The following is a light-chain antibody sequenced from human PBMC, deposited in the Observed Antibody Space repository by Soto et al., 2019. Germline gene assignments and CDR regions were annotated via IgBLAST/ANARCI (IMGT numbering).Light chain of an antibody. CDR2: AAS. V-gene: IGKV3-15*01. Sequence: EIVMTQSPATLSVSPGERATLSCRASQSVSSNLAWYQQKPGQAPRLLIYAASTRATGIPARFSGSGSGTEFTLTISSLQSEDFAVYYCQQYNNWPPAWTFGQGTKVEIK. CDR1: QSVSSN. J-gene: IGKJ1*01. CDR3: QQYNNWPPAWT.